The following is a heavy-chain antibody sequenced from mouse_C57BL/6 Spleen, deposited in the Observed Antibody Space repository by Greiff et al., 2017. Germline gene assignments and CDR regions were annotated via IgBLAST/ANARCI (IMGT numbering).Heavy chain of an antibody. Sequence: LVESGAELVKPGASVKISCKASGYAFSSYWMNWVKQRPGKGLEWIEQIYPGDGDTNYNGKFKGKATLTGDKASSTAYMQLSSLTSEDSAVDFCALGIYYEYNFAYGGQGTLFTVSA. CDR3: ALGIYYEYNFAY. CDR2: IYPGDGDT. D-gene: IGHD2-4*01. CDR1: GYAFSSYW. J-gene: IGHJ3*01. V-gene: IGHV1-80*01.